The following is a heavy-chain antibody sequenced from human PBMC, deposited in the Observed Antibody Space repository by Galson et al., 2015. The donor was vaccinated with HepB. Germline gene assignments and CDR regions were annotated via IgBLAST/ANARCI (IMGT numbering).Heavy chain of an antibody. CDR1: GFTFSSYA. Sequence: SLRLSCAASGFTFSSYAMHWVRQAPGKGLEWVAVISYDGSNKYYADSVKGRFTISRDNSKNTLYLQMNSLRAEDTAVYYCARDQRITMMRNYYYGMDVWGQGTTVTVSS. J-gene: IGHJ6*02. D-gene: IGHD3-22*01. V-gene: IGHV3-30*04. CDR2: ISYDGSNK. CDR3: ARDQRITMMRNYYYGMDV.